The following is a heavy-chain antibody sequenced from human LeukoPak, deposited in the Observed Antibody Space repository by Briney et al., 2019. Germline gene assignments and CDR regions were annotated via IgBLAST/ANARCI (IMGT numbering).Heavy chain of an antibody. D-gene: IGHD6-13*01. CDR2: ISGSGGST. CDR1: GFTFSSYA. Sequence: GGSLRLSRAASGFTFSSYAMSWVRQAPGKGLEWVSAISGSGGSTYYADSVKGRFTISRDNSKNTLYLQMNSLRAEDTAVYYCASYLTIAAAGTGTFDYWGQGALATVSS. CDR3: ASYLTIAAAGTGTFDY. V-gene: IGHV3-23*01. J-gene: IGHJ4*02.